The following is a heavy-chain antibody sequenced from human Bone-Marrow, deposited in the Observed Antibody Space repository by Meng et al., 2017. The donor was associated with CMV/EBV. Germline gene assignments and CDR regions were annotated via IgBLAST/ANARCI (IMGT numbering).Heavy chain of an antibody. J-gene: IGHJ4*02. CDR3: ARGLGDSGSDNYFDY. V-gene: IGHV3-48*03. D-gene: IGHD5-12*01. Sequence: GESLKISCAASGFTFSSYEMNWVRQAPGKGLEWVSYISSSGSTIYYADSVKGRFTISRDNAKNSLHLQMSSLRAEDTAMYYCARGLGDSGSDNYFDYWGQGILVTVSS. CDR2: ISSSGSTI. CDR1: GFTFSSYE.